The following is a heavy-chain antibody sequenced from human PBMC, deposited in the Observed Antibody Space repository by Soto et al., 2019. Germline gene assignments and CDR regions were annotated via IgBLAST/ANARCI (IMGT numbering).Heavy chain of an antibody. CDR1: GFTFSSYE. CDR3: ASSPPRTFWSGYYYYYYGMDV. CDR2: ISSSGSTI. J-gene: IGHJ6*02. D-gene: IGHD3-3*01. V-gene: IGHV3-48*03. Sequence: QPGGSLRLSCAASGFTFSSYEMNWVRQAPGKGLEWVSYISSSGSTIYYADSVKGRFTISRDNAKNSLYLQMNSLRAEDTAVYYCASSPPRTFWSGYYYYYYGMDVWGQGTTVTVSS.